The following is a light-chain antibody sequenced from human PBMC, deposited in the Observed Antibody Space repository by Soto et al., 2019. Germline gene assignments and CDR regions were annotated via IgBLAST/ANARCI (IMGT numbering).Light chain of an antibody. CDR2: WAS. Sequence: DIVMTQSPDSLAVSLGERATINCKSSQSVLYSSNNKNYLAWYQQKPGQPPKLLIYWASTRESGVPDRFSGSGSGTDFTLTISSLLAEDVAVYYCQQYYSTPPVTFGPGTKVDIK. CDR3: QQYYSTPPVT. J-gene: IGKJ3*01. V-gene: IGKV4-1*01. CDR1: QSVLYSSNNKNY.